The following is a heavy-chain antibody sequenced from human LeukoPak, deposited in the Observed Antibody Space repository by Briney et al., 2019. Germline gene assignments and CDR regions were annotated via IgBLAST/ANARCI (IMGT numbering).Heavy chain of an antibody. CDR1: GGTFSSYA. J-gene: IGHJ6*02. D-gene: IGHD1-26*01. Sequence: GASVKVSCKASGGTFSSYAISWVRQAPGQGLEWMGGIISIFGTANYAQKFQGRVTITADESTSTACMELSSLRSEDTAVYYCARPFFTRIVGATTGYYYGMDVWGQGTTVTVSS. CDR3: ARPFFTRIVGATTGYYYGMDV. CDR2: IISIFGTA. V-gene: IGHV1-69*13.